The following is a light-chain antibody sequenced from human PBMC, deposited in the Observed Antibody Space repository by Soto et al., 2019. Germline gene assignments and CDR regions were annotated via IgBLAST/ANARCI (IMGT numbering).Light chain of an antibody. V-gene: IGLV2-14*03. CDR3: NSYTSASTYA. J-gene: IGLJ1*01. Sequence: QSALTQPASVSGSPGQSITISCTGTGSDIGSYNYVSWYQHHPGKVPKFIIYDVTNRPSGVSDRFSGSKSGNTASLTISGLQAEDEADYYRNSYTSASTYAFGTGTKVTVL. CDR1: GSDIGSYNY. CDR2: DVT.